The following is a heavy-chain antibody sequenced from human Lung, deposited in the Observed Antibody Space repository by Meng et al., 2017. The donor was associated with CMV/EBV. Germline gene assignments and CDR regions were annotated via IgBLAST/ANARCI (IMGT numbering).Heavy chain of an antibody. J-gene: IGHJ3*02. D-gene: IGHD5-12*01. Sequence: SGXXLVXPTQTLTLTCTFSGFSLSTSGMRVSWIRQPPGQALEWLARIDWDDDKFYNTSLKTRLTVSKDTSANQVVFTMTNMDPVDTATCYCARFQIGYVGAFDIWXPGTMVTVSS. CDR2: IDWDDDK. CDR1: GFSLSTSGMR. CDR3: ARFQIGYVGAFDI. V-gene: IGHV2-70D*14.